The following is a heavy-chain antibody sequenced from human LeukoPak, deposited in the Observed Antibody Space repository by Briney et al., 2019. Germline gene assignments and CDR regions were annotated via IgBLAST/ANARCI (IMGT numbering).Heavy chain of an antibody. CDR3: AKVVNLGSSGWYFDY. D-gene: IGHD6-19*01. V-gene: IGHV3-23*01. J-gene: IGHJ4*02. CDR1: GFTFSSYA. CDR2: ISGSGGST. Sequence: GGSLRLSCAASGFTFSSYAMSWVRQAPGKGLEWVSAISGSGGSTYYADSVKGRFTISRDNSKNTLYLQMNSLRAEDTAVYYCAKVVNLGSSGWYFDYWGQGTLVTVSS.